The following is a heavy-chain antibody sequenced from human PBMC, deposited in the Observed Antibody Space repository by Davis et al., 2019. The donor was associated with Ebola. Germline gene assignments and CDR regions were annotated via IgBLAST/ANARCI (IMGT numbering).Heavy chain of an antibody. J-gene: IGHJ6*04. CDR1: GFTFSSNA. CDR3: ARSGLSFGVVKYHYGMDV. D-gene: IGHD3-3*01. CDR2: VSGNGGGT. Sequence: GESLKISCAASGFTFSSNAMSWVRQAPGKGLEWVSAVSGNGGGTYYADSVKGRFTISRDNSRNTLYLQMNSLRAEDTAVYYCARSGLSFGVVKYHYGMDVWGKGTTVTVSS. V-gene: IGHV3-23*01.